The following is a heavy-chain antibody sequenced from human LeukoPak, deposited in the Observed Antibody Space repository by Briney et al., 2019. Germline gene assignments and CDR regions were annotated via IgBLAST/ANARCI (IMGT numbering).Heavy chain of an antibody. CDR1: GGSISSSSYY. J-gene: IGHJ5*02. V-gene: IGHV4-39*02. CDR3: ARERYCGGDCYLQWFDP. CDR2: IYYSGST. Sequence: SETLSLTCTVSGGSISSSSYYWGWIRQPPGKGLEWIGSIYYSGSTYYNPSLKSRVTISVDTSKNQFSLKLSSVTAADTAVYYCARERYCGGDCYLQWFDPWGQGTLVTVSS. D-gene: IGHD2-21*01.